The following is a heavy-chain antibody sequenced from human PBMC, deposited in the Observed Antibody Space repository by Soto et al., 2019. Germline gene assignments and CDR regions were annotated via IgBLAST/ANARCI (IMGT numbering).Heavy chain of an antibody. V-gene: IGHV1-8*01. CDR1: GYTFTSYD. J-gene: IGHJ5*02. D-gene: IGHD2-15*01. Sequence: QVQLVQSGAEVKKPGASVKVSCKASGYTFTSYDINWVRQATGQGLEYLGWMNPNSGNTAYVQKFQGRVTMTWDTXXXXXXXXXXXXXXXXXXXXXXXXXXXXGXYSRRFDPWGQGTLVTVSS. CDR2: MNPNSGNT. CDR3: XXXXXXGXYSRRFDP.